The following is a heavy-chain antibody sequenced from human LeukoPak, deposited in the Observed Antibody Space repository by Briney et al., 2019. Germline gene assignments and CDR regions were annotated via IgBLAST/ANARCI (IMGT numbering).Heavy chain of an antibody. CDR2: ISGSGGST. V-gene: IGHV3-23*01. Sequence: GGTLRPSCAASGFTFSGYGMSWVRQAPGKGLKWVSAISGSGGSTYYADSVKGRITISRDNSKNTLYLQMNSLRAEDTAVYYCAKGVGYCSGGSCQQFDYWGQGTLVTVSS. D-gene: IGHD2-15*01. CDR1: GFTFSGYG. CDR3: AKGVGYCSGGSCQQFDY. J-gene: IGHJ4*02.